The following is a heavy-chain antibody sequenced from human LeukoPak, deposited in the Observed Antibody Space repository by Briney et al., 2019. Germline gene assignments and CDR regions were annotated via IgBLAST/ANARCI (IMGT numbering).Heavy chain of an antibody. J-gene: IGHJ6*04. CDR1: GFTFSSYA. CDR2: ISSNGGST. CDR3: AKAIEYYDFPQSGMDV. V-gene: IGHV3-64*01. D-gene: IGHD3-3*01. Sequence: PGGSLRLSCAASGFTFSSYAMHWVRQAPGKGLEYVSAISSNGGSTYYANSVKGRFTISRDNSKNTLYLQMNSLRAEDTAVYYCAKAIEYYDFPQSGMDVWGKGTTVTVSS.